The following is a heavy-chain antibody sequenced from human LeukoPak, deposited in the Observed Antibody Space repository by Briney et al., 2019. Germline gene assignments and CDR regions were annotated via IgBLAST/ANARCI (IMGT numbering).Heavy chain of an antibody. Sequence: GGSLRLSCEVSGFTFSSYHMNWVRQAPGKGLEWVSAISGSGGSTSYADSVKGRVTISRDNSKRTLYLQMNSLRAEDTAVYYCAKRGCSGGGCYSEYYYYYMDVWGKGTTVTVSS. CDR2: ISGSGGST. CDR3: AKRGCSGGGCYSEYYYYYMDV. CDR1: GFTFSSYH. V-gene: IGHV3-23*01. J-gene: IGHJ6*03. D-gene: IGHD2-15*01.